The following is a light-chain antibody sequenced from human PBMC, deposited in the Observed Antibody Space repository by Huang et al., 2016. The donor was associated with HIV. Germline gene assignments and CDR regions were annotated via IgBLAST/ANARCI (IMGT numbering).Light chain of an antibody. CDR3: MEALKTPYT. CDR2: LGS. CDR1: QSLLHTNAYNY. J-gene: IGKJ2*01. V-gene: IGKV2-28*01. Sequence: DIVMIQSPLSLPVTPGEPASISCRSSQSLLHTNAYNYLDWYLQKPGQSPQLLIYLGSSRASGVPDRFSGGGSGTRFSLNISRVEAGDGGIYYCMEALKTPYTFGQGTKLEIK.